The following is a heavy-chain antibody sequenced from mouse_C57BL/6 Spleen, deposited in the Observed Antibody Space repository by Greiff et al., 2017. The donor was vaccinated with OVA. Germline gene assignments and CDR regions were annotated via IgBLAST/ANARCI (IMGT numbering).Heavy chain of an antibody. CDR2: ISDGGSYT. D-gene: IGHD1-1*02. J-gene: IGHJ4*01. Sequence: EVKVEESGGGLVKPGGSLKLSCAASGFTFSSYAMSWVRQTPEKRLEWVATISDGGSYTYYPDNVKGRFTISRDNAKNNLYLQMSHLKSEDTAMYYCARGGGRGAMDYWGQGTSVTVSS. V-gene: IGHV5-4*03. CDR1: GFTFSSYA. CDR3: ARGGGRGAMDY.